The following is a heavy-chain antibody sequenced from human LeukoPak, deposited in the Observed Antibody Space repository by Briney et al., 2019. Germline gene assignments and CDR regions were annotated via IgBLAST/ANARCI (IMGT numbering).Heavy chain of an antibody. Sequence: PGGSLRLSCAASGFIFNSFGMYWVRQAPGKGLEWVAVIWYDGSNKYYADSVKGRFTTSRDNSKNTLYLQMNSLRAEDTAVYYCARDLRGGYYDSSGFFGGLDYWGQGTLLTVSS. V-gene: IGHV3-33*01. CDR3: ARDLRGGYYDSSGFFGGLDY. CDR2: IWYDGSNK. J-gene: IGHJ4*02. D-gene: IGHD3-22*01. CDR1: GFIFNSFG.